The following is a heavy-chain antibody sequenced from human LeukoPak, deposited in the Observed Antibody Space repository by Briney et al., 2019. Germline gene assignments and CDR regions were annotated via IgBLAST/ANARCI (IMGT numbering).Heavy chain of an antibody. CDR2: INPNSGGT. V-gene: IGHV1-2*02. Sequence: GASVKVSCKASGYTFTGYYMHWVRQAPGQGLEWMGWINPNSGGTNYAQKFQGRVTMTRDSSSSTAYMELNRLTSDDTAVYFCARAPPHYCSGSLCYGWFDPWGQGTLVTVSS. D-gene: IGHD2-15*01. CDR3: ARAPPHYCSGSLCYGWFDP. CDR1: GYTFTGYY. J-gene: IGHJ5*02.